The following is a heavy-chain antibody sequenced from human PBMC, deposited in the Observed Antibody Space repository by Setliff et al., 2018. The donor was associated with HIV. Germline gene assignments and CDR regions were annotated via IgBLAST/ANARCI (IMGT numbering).Heavy chain of an antibody. D-gene: IGHD2-2*01. CDR2: IYYSGST. CDR3: ARPQYPGYYFDY. J-gene: IGHJ4*02. CDR1: GGAISSRSYY. Sequence: SETLSLTCTVSGGAISSRSYYWGWIRQPPAKGLEWIGSIYYSGSTYYNPSLKSRVTISVDTSKNQFSLKLSSVTAADTAVYYCARPQYPGYYFDYWGQGTLVTVSS. V-gene: IGHV4-39*01.